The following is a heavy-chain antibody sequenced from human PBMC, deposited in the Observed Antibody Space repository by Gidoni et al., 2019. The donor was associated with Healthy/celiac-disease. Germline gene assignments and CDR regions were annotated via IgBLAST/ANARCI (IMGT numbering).Heavy chain of an antibody. CDR3: ARHGRITYYYDSSGYYFDY. D-gene: IGHD3-22*01. Sequence: QLQLQESGPGLVKPSETLSLTCTVSGGSISSSSYYWGWIRQPPGKGLEWIGSIYYSGSTYYNPSLKSRVTISVDTSKNQFSLKLSSVTAADTAVYYCARHGRITYYYDSSGYYFDYWGQGTLVTVSS. V-gene: IGHV4-39*01. CDR1: GGSISSSSYY. CDR2: IYYSGST. J-gene: IGHJ4*02.